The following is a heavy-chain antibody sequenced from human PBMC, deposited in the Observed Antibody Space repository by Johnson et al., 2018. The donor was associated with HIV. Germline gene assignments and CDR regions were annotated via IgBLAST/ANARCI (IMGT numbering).Heavy chain of an antibody. J-gene: IGHJ3*02. Sequence: VQVVETGGGLIQPGGSLRLSCAASGFTVSSNYMSWVRQAPGKGLEWVSVIYSGGSTYYADSVKGRFTIPRDNSKNTLSLQMNSLRAEDTAVYYCWSWGRDAFDIWGQGTMVTVSS. V-gene: IGHV3-53*02. CDR3: WSWGRDAFDI. D-gene: IGHD7-27*01. CDR2: IYSGGST. CDR1: GFTVSSNY.